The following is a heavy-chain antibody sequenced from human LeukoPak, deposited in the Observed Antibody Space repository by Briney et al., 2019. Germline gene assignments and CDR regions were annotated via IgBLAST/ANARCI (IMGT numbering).Heavy chain of an antibody. CDR2: INPSGGST. D-gene: IGHD3-10*01. CDR3: ARSGFGSGISFDL. J-gene: IGHJ5*02. Sequence: ASVKVSCKASGYTFTGYYMHWVRQAPGQGLEWMGWINPSGGSTSYAQKFQGRVTMTRDTSITTAYMELSSLRSDDTAVYYCARSGFGSGISFDLWGQGTLVTVSS. CDR1: GYTFTGYY. V-gene: IGHV1-2*02.